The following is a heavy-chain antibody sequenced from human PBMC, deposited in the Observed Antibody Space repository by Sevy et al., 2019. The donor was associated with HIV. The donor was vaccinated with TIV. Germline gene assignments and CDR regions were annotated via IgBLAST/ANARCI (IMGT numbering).Heavy chain of an antibody. V-gene: IGHV3-23*01. CDR3: ALLSNYASDYYYYGMDV. CDR2: ISGSGGST. CDR1: GFTFSSYA. J-gene: IGHJ6*02. Sequence: GGYLRLSCAASGFTFSSYAMSWVRQAPGKGLEWVSAISGSGGSTYYADSVKGRFTISRDNSKNTLYLQMNSLRAEDTAVYYCALLSNYASDYYYYGMDVWGQGTTVTVSS. D-gene: IGHD4-4*01.